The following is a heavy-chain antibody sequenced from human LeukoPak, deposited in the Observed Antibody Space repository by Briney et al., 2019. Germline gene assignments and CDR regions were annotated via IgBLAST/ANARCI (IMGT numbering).Heavy chain of an antibody. J-gene: IGHJ6*02. CDR1: GFTFSTYD. D-gene: IGHD1-1*01. CDR2: IGTVDDT. V-gene: IGHV3-13*01. Sequence: GGSLRLSCAASGFTFSTYDIHWVRQVTGKGLEWVSAIGTVDDTYYLGSVKGRFTISRENAKNVLYLQMSSLRVEDTAVYYCAREIRETVFTRHHYYGIDVWGQGTTVTVSS. CDR3: AREIRETVFTRHHYYGIDV.